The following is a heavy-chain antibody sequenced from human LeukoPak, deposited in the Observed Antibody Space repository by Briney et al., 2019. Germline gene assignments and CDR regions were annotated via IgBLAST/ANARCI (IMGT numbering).Heavy chain of an antibody. J-gene: IGHJ6*02. V-gene: IGHV3-72*01. Sequence: PGGSLGLSCAASGFSFSDHYMDWVRQAPGQGLEWVGRIRNKARSYTTEYAASVTGRFTISRDDSKNSLYLQMNSLTIEDTAVYYCTGGRSDRGFYGFDVWGQGTTVIVSS. D-gene: IGHD5-12*01. CDR1: GFSFSDHY. CDR3: TGGRSDRGFYGFDV. CDR2: IRNKARSYTT.